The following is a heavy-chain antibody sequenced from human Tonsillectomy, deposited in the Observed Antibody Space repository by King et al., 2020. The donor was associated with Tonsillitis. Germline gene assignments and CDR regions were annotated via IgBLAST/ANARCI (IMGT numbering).Heavy chain of an antibody. CDR1: GYTLTGHY. D-gene: IGHD2-8*02. J-gene: IGHJ6*02. Sequence: LQLVQSGAEVRKPGASVKVSCKASGYTLTGHYIQWVRQAPGQGLEWMGWINPNSGGTNYAQKFQGRVTMTRDTSISTAYMELSRLRSDDTAVYYCARDHCTGDGCYEDYYYGLDVWGQGTTVTVSS. CDR3: ARDHCTGDGCYEDYYYGLDV. V-gene: IGHV1-2*02. CDR2: INPNSGGT.